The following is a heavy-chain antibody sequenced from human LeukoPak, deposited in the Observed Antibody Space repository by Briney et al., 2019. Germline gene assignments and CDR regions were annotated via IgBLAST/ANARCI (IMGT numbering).Heavy chain of an antibody. CDR1: GYSFTSYW. J-gene: IGHJ4*02. V-gene: IGHV5-10-1*01. CDR3: ARRSSSGWYDFDY. Sequence: GESLSTSCNRSGYSFTSYWINWVRQMPGPALEGMGRIDPSDSYTNYSLSFQGHVTISADQSISTAYLQWSSLKASDTAMYYCARRSSSGWYDFDYWGQGTLVTVSS. CDR2: IDPSDSYT. D-gene: IGHD6-19*01.